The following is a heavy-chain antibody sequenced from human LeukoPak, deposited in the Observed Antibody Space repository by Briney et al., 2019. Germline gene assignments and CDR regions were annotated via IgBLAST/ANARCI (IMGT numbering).Heavy chain of an antibody. J-gene: IGHJ6*03. CDR2: ISGSGGST. V-gene: IGHV3-23*01. D-gene: IGHD3-10*01. Sequence: PGGSLRLSCAASGFTFSSYAMSWVRQAPGKGLEWVSAISGSGGSTYYADSVKGRFTISRDNSKNTLYLQMNSLRAEDTAVYYCAKVHIIGELSYYYYYMDVWGKGTTVTVSS. CDR3: AKVHIIGELSYYYYYMDV. CDR1: GFTFSSYA.